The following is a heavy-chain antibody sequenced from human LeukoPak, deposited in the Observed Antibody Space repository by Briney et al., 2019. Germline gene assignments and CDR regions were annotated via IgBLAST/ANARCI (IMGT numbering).Heavy chain of an antibody. J-gene: IGHJ6*03. CDR3: ARGLGVTAGRWYYYYYMDV. Sequence: ASVKVSCKASGYTFTGYYMHWVRQATGQGLEWMGWMNPNSGNTGYAQKFQGRVTMTRNTSISTAYMELSSLRSEDTAVYYCARGLGVTAGRWYYYYYMDVWGKGTTVTISS. CDR1: GYTFTGYY. D-gene: IGHD2-21*02. V-gene: IGHV1-8*02. CDR2: MNPNSGNT.